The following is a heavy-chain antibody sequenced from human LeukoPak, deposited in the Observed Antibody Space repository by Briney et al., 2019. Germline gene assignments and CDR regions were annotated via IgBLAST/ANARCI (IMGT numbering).Heavy chain of an antibody. V-gene: IGHV4-4*02. CDR2: IYHSGST. Sequence: SGTLSLTCAVSGGSISSSNWWSWVRQPPGKGLEWIGEIYHSGSTNYNPSLKSRVTISGDKSKNQFSLKLSSVTAADTAVYYCAREDYYGSGSYYFDYWGQGTLVTVSS. J-gene: IGHJ4*02. CDR1: GGSISSSNW. D-gene: IGHD3-10*01. CDR3: AREDYYGSGSYYFDY.